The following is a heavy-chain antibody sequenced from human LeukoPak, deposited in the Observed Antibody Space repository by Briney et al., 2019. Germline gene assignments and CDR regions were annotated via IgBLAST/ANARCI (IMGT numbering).Heavy chain of an antibody. V-gene: IGHV4-59*08. Sequence: PETLSLTCTVSGGSISSYYWSWIRQPPGKGLEWIGCIYYSGSTNYNPSLKSRVTISVEKSKNQFSLKLTSVTAADTAVYYCARHSAAAGRFDYWGQGTLVTVSS. J-gene: IGHJ4*02. CDR1: GGSISSYY. D-gene: IGHD6-13*01. CDR2: IYYSGST. CDR3: ARHSAAAGRFDY.